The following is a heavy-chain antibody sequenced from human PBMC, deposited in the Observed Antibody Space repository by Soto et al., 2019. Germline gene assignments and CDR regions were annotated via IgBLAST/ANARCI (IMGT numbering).Heavy chain of an antibody. CDR3: ARRDGYNDFDF. Sequence: QVQLVESGGGLVKPGGSLRLSCVASGFTFSDSYMSWVRQAPGKGLEWVSYISSTRCFTDYAESVKGRFIISRDNAKNSLFLQMNSLRAEDTALYYCARRDGYNDFDFWGQGTLVSVSS. V-gene: IGHV3-11*06. D-gene: IGHD5-12*01. CDR1: GFTFSDSY. J-gene: IGHJ4*02. CDR2: ISSTRCFT.